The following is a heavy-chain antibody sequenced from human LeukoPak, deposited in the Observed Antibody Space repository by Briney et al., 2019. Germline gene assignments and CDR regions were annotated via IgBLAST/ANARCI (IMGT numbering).Heavy chain of an antibody. Sequence: AAGKXXXXXXXXXTNTHLPTTDYASPMKATFTISTDHSKNTLYLQINSLNTDDTAVYYCTTDRRIQLSVFHYWGQGTLVTVSS. CDR3: TTDRRIQLSVFHY. CDR2: XXTNTHLPTT. V-gene: IGHV3-15*01. D-gene: IGHD5-18*01. J-gene: IGHJ4*02.